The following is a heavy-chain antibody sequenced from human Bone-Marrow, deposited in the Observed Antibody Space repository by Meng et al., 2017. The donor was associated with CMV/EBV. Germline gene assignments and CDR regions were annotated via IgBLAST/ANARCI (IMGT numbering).Heavy chain of an antibody. D-gene: IGHD2-2*02. Sequence: LKISCAASGFTVSSNYMSWVRQAPGKGLEWVSVIYSGGSTYYADSVKGRFTISRDNSKNTLYLQMNSLRAEDTAVYYCARAKGPAAIRGYYYYGMDVWGQGTTVTVSS. CDR1: GFTVSSNY. CDR3: ARAKGPAAIRGYYYYGMDV. V-gene: IGHV3-53*01. CDR2: IYSGGST. J-gene: IGHJ6*02.